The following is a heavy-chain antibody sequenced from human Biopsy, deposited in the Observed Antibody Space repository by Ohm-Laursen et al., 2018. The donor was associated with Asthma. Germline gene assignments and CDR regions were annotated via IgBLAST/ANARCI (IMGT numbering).Heavy chain of an antibody. CDR3: ARHPYNFGGFDY. D-gene: IGHD5-24*01. CDR2: ISPFTGDT. J-gene: IGHJ4*02. Sequence: GASVKVSCKASGYTFRSYGVSWVRQAPGQGLEWMGWISPFTGDTHFGQKFQGRVTMTTDTSTDTAYMELRSLRSDDTAVYYCARHPYNFGGFDYWGQGSPVLVSS. CDR1: GYTFRSYG. V-gene: IGHV1-18*04.